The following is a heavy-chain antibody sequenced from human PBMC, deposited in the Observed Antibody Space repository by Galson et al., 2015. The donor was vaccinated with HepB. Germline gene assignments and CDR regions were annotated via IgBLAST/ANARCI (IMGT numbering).Heavy chain of an antibody. Sequence: SLRLSCAASGFTFSSYGMHWVRQAPGKGLEWVAVIWYDGSNKYYADSVKGRFTISRDNSKNTLYLQMNSLRAEDTAVYYCARDPRDIVVVPAAMRHYYYYMDVWGKGTTVTVSS. J-gene: IGHJ6*03. V-gene: IGHV3-33*01. D-gene: IGHD2-2*01. CDR1: GFTFSSYG. CDR2: IWYDGSNK. CDR3: ARDPRDIVVVPAAMRHYYYYMDV.